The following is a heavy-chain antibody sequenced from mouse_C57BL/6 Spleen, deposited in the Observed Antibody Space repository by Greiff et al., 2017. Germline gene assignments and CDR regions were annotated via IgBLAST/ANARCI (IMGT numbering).Heavy chain of an antibody. CDR2: IDPSDSDT. CDR3: AGGSFAY. Sequence: QVQLQQPGAELVRPGASVKLSCKASGYTFTSYWMHWVKQRPIQGLEWIGNIDPSDSDTNYNQKFKDKATLNVDKSSSTAYMLLISLTAEDSAVYYGAGGSFAYWGQGTLVTVSS. D-gene: IGHD1-1*02. V-gene: IGHV1-52*01. CDR1: GYTFTSYW. J-gene: IGHJ3*01.